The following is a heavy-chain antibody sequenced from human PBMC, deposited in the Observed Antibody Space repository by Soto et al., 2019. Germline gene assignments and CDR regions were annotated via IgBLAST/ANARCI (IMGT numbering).Heavy chain of an antibody. CDR2: IYYSGST. V-gene: IGHV4-31*03. CDR1: GGSISSGGYY. J-gene: IGHJ4*02. Sequence: PSETLSLTCTVSGGSISSGGYYWSWIRQHPGRGLEWIGYIYYSGSTYYNPSLKSRVTISVDTSKNQFSLKLSSVTAADTAVYYCAREAYDFWSGYQYSALFDYWGQGTLVTVSS. D-gene: IGHD3-3*01. CDR3: AREAYDFWSGYQYSALFDY.